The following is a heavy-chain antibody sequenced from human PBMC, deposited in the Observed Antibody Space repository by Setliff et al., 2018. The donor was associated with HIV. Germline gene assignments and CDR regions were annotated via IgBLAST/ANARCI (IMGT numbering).Heavy chain of an antibody. CDR3: ARESDDGNFLGWFDP. Sequence: ASVKVSCKAFGYTFTGYYIHWVRQAPGQGLEWMGRINPNSGDPMYAQGFTGRFVFSLDITVNTAYLQISSLKTEDTAVYYCARESDDGNFLGWFDPWGQGTLVTVSS. V-gene: IGHV7-4-1*01. CDR2: INPNSGDP. D-gene: IGHD1-26*01. J-gene: IGHJ5*02. CDR1: GYTFTGYY.